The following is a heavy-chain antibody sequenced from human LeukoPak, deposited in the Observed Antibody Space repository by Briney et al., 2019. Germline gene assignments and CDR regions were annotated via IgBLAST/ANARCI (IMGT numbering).Heavy chain of an antibody. D-gene: IGHD3-22*01. CDR1: GGSISAHY. Sequence: SGTLSLTCNVSGGSISAHYWGWIRQPPGKGLEWIGYIYYSGSTNYNPSLKSRVTISVDTSKDQFSLKLRSVIAADTAVYYCARVGDSSGYFYYMDVWAKGTTVTVS. CDR3: ARVGDSSGYFYYMDV. CDR2: IYYSGST. V-gene: IGHV4-59*11. J-gene: IGHJ6*03.